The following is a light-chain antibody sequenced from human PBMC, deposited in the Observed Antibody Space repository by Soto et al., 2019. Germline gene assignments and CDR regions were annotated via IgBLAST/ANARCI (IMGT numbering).Light chain of an antibody. Sequence: EIVLTQSPATLSLSPGERATLSCRASQSVSSYLAWYQQKPGQAPRLLICDASNSATGLPARFSGSGSGTDFTLTISSLEPEDFAIYCCQQRSNLPPITFGQGTRLEIK. V-gene: IGKV3-11*01. CDR3: QQRSNLPPIT. CDR1: QSVSSY. CDR2: DAS. J-gene: IGKJ5*01.